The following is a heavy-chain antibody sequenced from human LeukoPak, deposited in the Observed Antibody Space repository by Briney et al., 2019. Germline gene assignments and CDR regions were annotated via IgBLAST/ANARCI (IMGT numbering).Heavy chain of an antibody. J-gene: IGHJ4*02. V-gene: IGHV1-2*02. CDR2: INPNSGAT. D-gene: IGHD4/OR15-4a*01. Sequence: ASVKVSCKASGYTFTGYYLFWVRQAPGQGLEWMGWINPNSGATKYAQKFQGRVTLTRDTSIRTTYMELSSLRSDDTAVYYCARDERYSYGDNHYPDLGFWGQGTPVTVPS. CDR1: GYTFTGYY. CDR3: ARDERYSYGDNHYPDLGF.